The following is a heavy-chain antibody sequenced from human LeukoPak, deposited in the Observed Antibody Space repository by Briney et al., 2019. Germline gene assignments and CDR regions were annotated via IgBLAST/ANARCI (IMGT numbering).Heavy chain of an antibody. CDR1: GGSISSNNW. CDR2: MYHSGSA. CDR3: ARDDFWSGDDY. J-gene: IGHJ4*02. D-gene: IGHD3-3*01. Sequence: SETLSLTCAVSGGSISSNNWWSWVRQPPNKGLEWIGEMYHSGSAIYNPSLKSRVTISVDTSKNQFSLKLSSVTAADTAVYYCARDDFWSGDDYWGQGTLVTVSS. V-gene: IGHV4-4*02.